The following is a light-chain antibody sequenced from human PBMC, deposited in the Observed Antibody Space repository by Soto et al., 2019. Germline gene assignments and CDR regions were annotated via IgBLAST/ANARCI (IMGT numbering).Light chain of an antibody. CDR1: QGISSY. V-gene: IGKV1-9*01. Sequence: DIPLTQSPSFLSASVGDRVTITCRASQGISSYLAWYQQKPGKAPKLLIYAASTLQSGVPSRFSGSGSGTEFTLTISNLPPEDFATYFCQQPNNYVTFGPGTKVDIK. CDR2: AAS. CDR3: QQPNNYVT. J-gene: IGKJ3*01.